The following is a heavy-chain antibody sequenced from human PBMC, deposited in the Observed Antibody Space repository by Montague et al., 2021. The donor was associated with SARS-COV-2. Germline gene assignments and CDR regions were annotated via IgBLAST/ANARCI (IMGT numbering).Heavy chain of an antibody. V-gene: IGHV4-34*01. CDR1: SGSFSDYY. D-gene: IGHD3-3*01. Sequence: SETLSLTCAVYSGSFSDYYWTWIRQPPGKSLVWIGEINHTGSATHNPSLKSRVTLSLDTSKNQFSLKLQSVTAADTAVYYCARGQVTIFGMLIFIPAAGHLDGWGQGTSVTVSS. CDR2: INHTGSA. J-gene: IGHJ3*01. CDR3: ARGQVTIFGMLIFIPAAGHLDG.